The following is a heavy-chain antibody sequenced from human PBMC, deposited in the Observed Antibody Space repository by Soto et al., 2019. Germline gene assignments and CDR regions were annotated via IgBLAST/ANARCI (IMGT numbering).Heavy chain of an antibody. Sequence: QVQLVESAGGVVQPGTSLRLSCSASGFSFDAYGMHWVRQTPGKGLEWVAVISYDGSHRTYGDCVKGRFTISRDNSKNSVQLQMNSLKTEDKALYYCTKRGRGYGGFDPNSYFENWGQGTQVTVSS. CDR3: TKRGRGYGGFDPNSYFEN. D-gene: IGHD5-12*01. V-gene: IGHV3-30*18. CDR1: GFSFDAYG. J-gene: IGHJ4*02. CDR2: ISYDGSHR.